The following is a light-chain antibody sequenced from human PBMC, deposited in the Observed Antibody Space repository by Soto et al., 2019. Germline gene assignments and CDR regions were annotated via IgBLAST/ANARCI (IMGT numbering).Light chain of an antibody. CDR2: DVI. V-gene: IGLV2-11*01. CDR1: SSDVGGYNY. CDR3: CSYSGSRVV. Sequence: QSALTQPRSVSGSPGQSVTISCTGTSSDVGGYNYFSWYQQHPGKAPKLMISDVIQRPSGVPDRFSASKSGNTASLTISGLQADDEADYYCCSYSGSRVVFGGGTKVTVL. J-gene: IGLJ2*01.